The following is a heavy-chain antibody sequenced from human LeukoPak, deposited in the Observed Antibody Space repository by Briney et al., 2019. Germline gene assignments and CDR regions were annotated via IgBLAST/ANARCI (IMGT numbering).Heavy chain of an antibody. CDR2: IGVAANT. J-gene: IGHJ4*02. Sequence: GGSLRLSCAASGFTFSSYDMHWVRQATGKGLEWVSAIGVAANTFYSGSVKGRFTISRENAKNSLYLLMSSLRAEDTAVYYCARQITPHGNFDYWGQGTLVTVSS. CDR1: GFTFSSYD. D-gene: IGHD5-24*01. V-gene: IGHV3-13*01. CDR3: ARQITPHGNFDY.